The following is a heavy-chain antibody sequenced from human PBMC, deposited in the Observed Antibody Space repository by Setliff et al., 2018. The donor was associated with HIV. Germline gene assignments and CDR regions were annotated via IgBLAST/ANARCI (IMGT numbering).Heavy chain of an antibody. Sequence: SETLSLTCTVSGGSMSSSSYYWSWIRQTPDKGLEWIGIIYYSGTTYYNPSLTSRVTISVDTSRNQFSLKLRAVTAADTAAYYCARLGYVSGGFYKTPGPYYFDYWGQGALVTVSS. J-gene: IGHJ4*02. V-gene: IGHV4-39*01. CDR3: ARLGYVSGGFYKTPGPYYFDY. CDR2: IYYSGTT. D-gene: IGHD3-10*01. CDR1: GGSMSSSSYY.